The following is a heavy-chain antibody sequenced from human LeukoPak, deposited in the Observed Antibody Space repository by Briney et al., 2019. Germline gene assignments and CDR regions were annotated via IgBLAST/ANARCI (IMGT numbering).Heavy chain of an antibody. D-gene: IGHD3-10*01. V-gene: IGHV4-34*01. CDR2: INHSGST. Sequence: SETLSLTCAVYGGSFSGYYWSWIRQPPGKGLEWIGEINHSGSTNYNPSLKSRVTISVDTSKNQFSLELSSVTAADAAVYYCARVIPTTYYYGSGSYKYNWFDPWGQGTLVTVSS. CDR1: GGSFSGYY. J-gene: IGHJ5*02. CDR3: ARVIPTTYYYGSGSYKYNWFDP.